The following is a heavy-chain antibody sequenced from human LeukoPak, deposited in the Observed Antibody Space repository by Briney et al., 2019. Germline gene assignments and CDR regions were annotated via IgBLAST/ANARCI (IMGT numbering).Heavy chain of an antibody. CDR3: AREISGSYLFYHYYMDV. CDR1: GFTFSSYW. CDR2: IKQDGSEK. V-gene: IGHV3-7*01. D-gene: IGHD1-26*01. Sequence: GGSLRLSCAASGFTFSSYWMSWVRQAPGKGLEWVANIKQDGSEKYYVDSVKGRFTISRDNAKNSLYLQMNSLRAEDTAVYYCAREISGSYLFYHYYMDVWGKGTTVTVSS. J-gene: IGHJ6*03.